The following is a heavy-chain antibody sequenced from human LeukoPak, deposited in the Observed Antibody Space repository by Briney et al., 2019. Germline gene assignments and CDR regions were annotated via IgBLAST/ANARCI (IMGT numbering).Heavy chain of an antibody. J-gene: IGHJ4*02. CDR3: VAYGSGSYHPDY. V-gene: IGHV3-23*01. CDR2: ISGSGGST. D-gene: IGHD1-26*01. Sequence: GGSLRLSCAASGFTFSSYGMSWVRQAPGKGLEWVSAISGSGGSTYYADSVKGRSTISRDNSKNTLYLQMNSLRAEDTAVYYCVAYGSGSYHPDYWGQGTLVTVSS. CDR1: GFTFSSYG.